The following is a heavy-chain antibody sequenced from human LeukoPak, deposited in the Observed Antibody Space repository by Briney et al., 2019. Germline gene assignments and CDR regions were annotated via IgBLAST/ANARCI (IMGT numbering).Heavy chain of an antibody. J-gene: IGHJ4*02. V-gene: IGHV3-30*02. D-gene: IGHD1-1*01. CDR2: IWYDGSNK. CDR3: AKVGDPSNSPYYFDY. Sequence: GGSLRLSCAASGFTFSNYGMHWVRQAPGKGLEGVALIWYDGSNKYYADSVKGRFTISRDNSKNTLYLQMNSLRAEDTAVYYCAKVGDPSNSPYYFDYWGQGTLVTVSS. CDR1: GFTFSNYG.